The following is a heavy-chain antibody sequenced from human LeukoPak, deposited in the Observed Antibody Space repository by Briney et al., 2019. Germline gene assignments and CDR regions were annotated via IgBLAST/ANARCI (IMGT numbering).Heavy chain of an antibody. D-gene: IGHD3-10*01. CDR1: GFTFSSYS. CDR2: ISSISSYI. V-gene: IGHV3-21*01. CDR3: AREVRTRWFGVLLYGRPSSYYYYGMDV. Sequence: GGSLRLSCAASGFTFSSYSMNWVRQAPGKGLEWVSSISSISSYIYYADSVKGRFTISRDNAKNSLYLQMNSLRAEDTAVYYCAREVRTRWFGVLLYGRPSSYYYYGMDVWGQGTTVTVSS. J-gene: IGHJ6*02.